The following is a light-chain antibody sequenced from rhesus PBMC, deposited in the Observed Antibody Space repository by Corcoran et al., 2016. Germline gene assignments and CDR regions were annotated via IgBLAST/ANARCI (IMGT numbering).Light chain of an antibody. CDR1: ESVTTY. Sequence: HVILTQSPATLSLSPGERATLSCRASESVTTYLAWYQQKPGQGPRRLIYGASSRATGIPNRCSASRAWTAFTLTISSLEPEDVGVYQCYQHSSGYSFGQGTKGEI. V-gene: IGKV3-10*01. CDR3: YQHSSGYS. CDR2: GAS. J-gene: IGKJ2*01.